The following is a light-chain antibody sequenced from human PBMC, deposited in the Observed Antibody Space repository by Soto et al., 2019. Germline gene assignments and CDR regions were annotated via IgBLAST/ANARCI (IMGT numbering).Light chain of an antibody. CDR1: QSISSW. CDR3: QQYNGYSWT. J-gene: IGKJ1*01. Sequence: DIQMTQSPSTLSASVGDRVTITCRASQSISSWLAWYQQKPGKAPKVLIYKASNLESGVPSRFSGSGSGTEFTLTISSLQPDDFATYYCQQYNGYSWTFGQGTKVEV. CDR2: KAS. V-gene: IGKV1-5*03.